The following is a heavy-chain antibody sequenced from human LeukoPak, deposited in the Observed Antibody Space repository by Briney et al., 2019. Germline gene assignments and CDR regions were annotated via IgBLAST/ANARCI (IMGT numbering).Heavy chain of an antibody. J-gene: IGHJ6*03. CDR1: GGSISSHY. V-gene: IGHV3-11*01. D-gene: IGHD1-26*01. Sequence: LSLTCTVSGGSISSHYWSWIRQPPGKGLEWVSYISSSGSTIYYADSVKGRFTISRNNAKNSLYLQMNSLRAENTAVYYRAGGGLLYYYYMDVWGKGTTVTVSS. CDR3: AGGGLLYYYYMDV. CDR2: ISSSGSTI.